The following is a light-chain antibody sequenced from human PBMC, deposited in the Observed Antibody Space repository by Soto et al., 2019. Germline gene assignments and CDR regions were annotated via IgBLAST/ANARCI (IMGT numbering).Light chain of an antibody. CDR1: HEINVD. CDR2: SSS. J-gene: IGKJ2*03. V-gene: IGKV1-39*01. CDR3: QHGYVAPYS. Sequence: EIQMTQSPSYVYAFIGDPANIXCRASHEINVDLIWFQQKPGEVHKRLIYSSSTLHGVGPSRFTGSGSETDFTRTIRSLQPEDFATYYCQHGYVAPYSFGQGTKVDIK.